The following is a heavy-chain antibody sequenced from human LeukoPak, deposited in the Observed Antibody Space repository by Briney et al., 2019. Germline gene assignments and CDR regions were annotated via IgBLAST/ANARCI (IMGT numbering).Heavy chain of an antibody. D-gene: IGHD1-14*01. CDR3: ARDPGGLDAFDI. Sequence: PSETLSLTCTVSGGSISSSSYYWGWIRQPPGKGLEWIGSIYYSGSTYYNPFLKSRVTISVDTSKNQFSLKLTSVTAADTAIYYCARDPGGLDAFDIWGQGTMVTVSS. J-gene: IGHJ3*02. CDR1: GGSISSSSYY. V-gene: IGHV4-39*07. CDR2: IYYSGST.